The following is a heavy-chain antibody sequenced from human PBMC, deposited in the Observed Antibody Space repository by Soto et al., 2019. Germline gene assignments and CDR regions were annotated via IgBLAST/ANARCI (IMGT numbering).Heavy chain of an antibody. Sequence: EVQLVESGGGLVQPGGSLRLSCAASGFTFSSYWMSWVRQAPGKGLEWVANIKQDGSEKYYVDSVKGRFTISRDNAKNXRXLQXNSLRAEDTAVYYCARDPSVGVVAATPYYYYGMDVWGQGTTVTVSS. J-gene: IGHJ6*02. CDR1: GFTFSSYW. D-gene: IGHD2-15*01. CDR3: ARDPSVGVVAATPYYYYGMDV. V-gene: IGHV3-7*01. CDR2: IKQDGSEK.